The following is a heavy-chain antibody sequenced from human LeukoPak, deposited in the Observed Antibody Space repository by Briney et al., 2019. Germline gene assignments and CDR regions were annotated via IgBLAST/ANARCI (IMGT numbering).Heavy chain of an antibody. V-gene: IGHV3-33*01. D-gene: IGHD7-27*01. Sequence: GGSLRLSCAASGFTFSDHGMHWVRQAPGKGLEWVAIIWYNGSKKYYAESVKGRFTISRDNSKNTLYLQMSSLRAEDTAVYYCARGKLGFDYWGQGTLVTVSS. J-gene: IGHJ4*02. CDR3: ARGKLGFDY. CDR2: IWYNGSKK. CDR1: GFTFSDHG.